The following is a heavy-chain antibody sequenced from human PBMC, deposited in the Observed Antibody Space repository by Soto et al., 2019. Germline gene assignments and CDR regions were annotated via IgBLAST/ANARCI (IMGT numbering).Heavy chain of an antibody. CDR3: ARGDCKTSCYIGF. V-gene: IGHV3-48*04. CDR1: GFTFSNYW. CDR2: ITSSGGAT. Sequence: EVQLVESGGGLVQPGGSLRLSCAASGFTFSNYWMSWVRQAPGKGLEWVSYITSSGGATMYADSVKGRFTISRDNAKDSLYLQMNSLRVEDTAVYYCARGDCKTSCYIGFWGQGALVTVSS. J-gene: IGHJ4*02. D-gene: IGHD2-2*02.